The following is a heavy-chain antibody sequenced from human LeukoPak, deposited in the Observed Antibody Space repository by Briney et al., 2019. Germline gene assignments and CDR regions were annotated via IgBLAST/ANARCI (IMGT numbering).Heavy chain of an antibody. CDR2: VNPNSGNT. J-gene: IGHJ6*02. D-gene: IGHD6-6*01. V-gene: IGHV1-8*01. CDR3: ARSDEYSSSSRYYGMDV. Sequence: ASVKVSFKASGYTFTSYDINWVRQATGQGLEWMGWVNPNSGNTGYARKFQGRVTMTRNTSISTAYMELSSLRSEDTAVYYCARSDEYSSSSRYYGMDVWGQGTTVTVSS. CDR1: GYTFTSYD.